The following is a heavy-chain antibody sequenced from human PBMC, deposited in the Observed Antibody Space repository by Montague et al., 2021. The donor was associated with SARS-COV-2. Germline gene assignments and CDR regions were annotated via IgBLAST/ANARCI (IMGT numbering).Heavy chain of an antibody. V-gene: IGHV4-34*01. CDR1: GGSFSGYY. Sequence: SETLSLTCAVYGGSFSGYYWSWIRQPPGKGLEWIGEINHSGRTNYNPSXXSRVTISVDTSKNQFSLKLSYVTAADTAVYYCARDRYSSSWYGQKYYFDYWGQGTLVTVSS. J-gene: IGHJ4*02. CDR3: ARDRYSSSWYGQKYYFDY. D-gene: IGHD6-13*01. CDR2: INHSGRT.